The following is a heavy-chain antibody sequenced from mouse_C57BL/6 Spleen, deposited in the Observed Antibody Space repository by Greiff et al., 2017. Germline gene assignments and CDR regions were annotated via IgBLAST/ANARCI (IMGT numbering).Heavy chain of an antibody. V-gene: IGHV5-16*01. CDR3: ARAIYYGNHEYFDV. CDR1: GFTFSDYY. J-gene: IGHJ1*03. Sequence: EVKVEESEGGLVQPGSSMKLSCTASGFTFSDYYMAWVRQVPDKGLEWVANINYDGSSTYYLDSLKSRFIISRDNAKNILYLQMSSLKSEDTATYYCARAIYYGNHEYFDVWGTGTTVTVSS. CDR2: INYDGSST. D-gene: IGHD2-1*01.